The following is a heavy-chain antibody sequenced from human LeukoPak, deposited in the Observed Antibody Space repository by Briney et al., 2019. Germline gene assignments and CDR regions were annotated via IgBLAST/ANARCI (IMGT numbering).Heavy chain of an antibody. CDR2: TRNKANSYTT. J-gene: IGHJ4*02. D-gene: IGHD1/OR15-1a*01. CDR3: ATGLTGTIDY. V-gene: IGHV3-72*01. Sequence: GGSLRLSCAASGFTFSDHYMDWVRQAPGKGLEWLGRTRNKANSYTTQYAASVEGRFTISRDDSKNSLYLHMNSLKTEDTAGYYCATGLTGTIDYWGQGTLVTVSS. CDR1: GFTFSDHY.